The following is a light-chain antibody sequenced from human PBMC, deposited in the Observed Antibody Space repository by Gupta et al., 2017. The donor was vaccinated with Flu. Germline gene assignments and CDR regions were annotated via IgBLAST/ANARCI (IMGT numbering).Light chain of an antibody. CDR3: QQYNNWPPLT. CDR1: QSVYSS. Sequence: ERATLFCRASQSVYSSLAWYQQKPGQAPRLLIYGASTRATGIPARFSGSGSGTEFTLTISSLQSEDFAVYYCQQYNNWPPLTFGGGTKVEIK. CDR2: GAS. J-gene: IGKJ4*01. V-gene: IGKV3-15*01.